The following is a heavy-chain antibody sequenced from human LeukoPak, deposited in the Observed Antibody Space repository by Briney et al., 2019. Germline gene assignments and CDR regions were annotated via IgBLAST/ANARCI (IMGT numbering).Heavy chain of an antibody. CDR3: ARDRAWFGGFNAFDI. V-gene: IGHV3-48*02. CDR1: GFTFKTYN. CDR2: ISRSSNNK. J-gene: IGHJ3*02. Sequence: PGRPLRLSCAASGFTFKTYNMNWVRQAPGQGPEWLPYISRSSNNKYYADSVKGRFTISRDNAKNSLYLQMNSLRDQDTAVYYCARDRAWFGGFNAFDIWGQGTMVTVSS. D-gene: IGHD3-10*01.